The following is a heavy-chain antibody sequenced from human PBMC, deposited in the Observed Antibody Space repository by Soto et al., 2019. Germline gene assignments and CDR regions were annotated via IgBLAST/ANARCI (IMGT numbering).Heavy chain of an antibody. V-gene: IGHV3-15*01. J-gene: IGHJ1*01. CDR3: TTDPHTYYYDSSGYFQH. Sequence: GGSLRLSCAASGFTFSNAWMSWVRQAPGKGLEWVGRIKSKTDGGTTDYAAPVKGRFTISRDDSKNTLYLQMNSLKTEDTAVYYCTTDPHTYYYDSSGYFQHWGQGTLVTVSS. D-gene: IGHD3-22*01. CDR1: GFTFSNAW. CDR2: IKSKTDGGTT.